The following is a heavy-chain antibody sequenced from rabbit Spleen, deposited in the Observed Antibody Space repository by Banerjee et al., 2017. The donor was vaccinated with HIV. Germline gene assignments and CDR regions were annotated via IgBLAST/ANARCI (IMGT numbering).Heavy chain of an antibody. CDR2: INAVTGKA. J-gene: IGHJ6*01. V-gene: IGHV1S45*01. CDR3: ARAGYAGYGYANFRDYYGMDL. Sequence: QEQLVESGGGLVKPGASLTLTCTASGLDFSSSYWICWVRQAPGKGLEWIACINAVTGKAVYASWVNGRFTISSDNAQNTVDLQMNSLTAADTATYFCARAGYAGYGYANFRDYYGMDLWGPGTLVTVS. D-gene: IGHD6-1*01. CDR1: GLDFSSSYW.